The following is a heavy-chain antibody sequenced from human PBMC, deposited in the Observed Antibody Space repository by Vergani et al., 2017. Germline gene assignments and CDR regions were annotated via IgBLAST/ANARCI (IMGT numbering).Heavy chain of an antibody. CDR2: INHSGST. CDR3: ARARGYSGSYTTLWFDP. J-gene: IGHJ5*02. V-gene: IGHV4-34*01. D-gene: IGHD1-26*01. CDR1: GGSFSGYY. Sequence: QVQLQQWGAGLLKPSETLSLTCAVYGGSFSGYYWSWIRQPPGKGLEWIGEINHSGSTNYNPSLKSRVTISVDPSKNQFSLKLSSVTAADTAVYYCARARGYSGSYTTLWFDPWGQGTLVTVSS.